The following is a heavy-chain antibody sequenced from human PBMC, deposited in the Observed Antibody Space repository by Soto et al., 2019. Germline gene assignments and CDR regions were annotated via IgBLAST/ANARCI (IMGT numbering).Heavy chain of an antibody. D-gene: IGHD6-19*01. Sequence: QVQLQESGPGLVKPSETLSLTCTVSGGSVSSGSYYWSWIRQPPGKGLEWIGYIYYSGSTNYNPSLTSRVTISVGTSKNRFSLKLSSVTAADTAVYYCARGIEGWYQGRYYYGMDVWGQGTTVTVSS. CDR3: ARGIEGWYQGRYYYGMDV. CDR2: IYYSGST. CDR1: GGSVSSGSYY. V-gene: IGHV4-61*01. J-gene: IGHJ6*02.